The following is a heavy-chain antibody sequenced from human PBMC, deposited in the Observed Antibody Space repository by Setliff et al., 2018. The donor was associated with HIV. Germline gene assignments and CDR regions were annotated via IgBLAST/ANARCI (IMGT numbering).Heavy chain of an antibody. D-gene: IGHD3-22*01. J-gene: IGHJ5*02. CDR1: GYSFTTYW. V-gene: IGHV5-51*01. CDR3: ARAPDSPYYSNVWYADH. Sequence: PGESLKISCEASGYSFTTYWIGWVRQMPGKGLEWMALLYPGDSDIRYSPSFQSQVTVSADKSIGTAYLQWNSLKASDTALYFCARAPDSPYYSNVWYADHWGQGTLVTVSS. CDR2: LYPGDSDI.